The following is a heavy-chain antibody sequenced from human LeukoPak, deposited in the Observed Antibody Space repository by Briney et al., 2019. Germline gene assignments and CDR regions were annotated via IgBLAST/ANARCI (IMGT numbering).Heavy chain of an antibody. CDR1: GYTFTSYD. Sequence: ASVKVSCKASGYTFTSYDINWVRQATGQGLEWMGWMNPNSGNTGYAQKFQGRVTMTRNTSISTAYMELSSLRSEDTAVYYCARLLSEQLVLRNWYFDLWGRGTLVTVSS. V-gene: IGHV1-8*01. CDR2: MNPNSGNT. CDR3: ARLLSEQLVLRNWYFDL. J-gene: IGHJ2*01. D-gene: IGHD6-13*01.